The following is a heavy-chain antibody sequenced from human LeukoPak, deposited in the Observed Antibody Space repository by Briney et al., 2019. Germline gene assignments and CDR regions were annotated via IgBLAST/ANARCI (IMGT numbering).Heavy chain of an antibody. CDR3: ARLRDGTYFDY. CDR2: ISSTGSYI. Sequence: GGSLRLSCAASGFTFSSYEMNWVRQAPGKGLEWVSSISSTGSYIYYADSVKGRFTISRDNAKNSLYLQMNSLRAEDTAVYYCARLRDGTYFDYWGQGTLVTVSS. V-gene: IGHV3-21*01. D-gene: IGHD5-24*01. CDR1: GFTFSSYE. J-gene: IGHJ4*02.